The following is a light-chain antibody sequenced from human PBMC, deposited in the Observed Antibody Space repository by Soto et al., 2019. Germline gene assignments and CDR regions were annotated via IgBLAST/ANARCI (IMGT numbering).Light chain of an antibody. J-gene: IGKJ4*01. CDR1: QDISNY. V-gene: IGKV1-33*01. CDR3: QQYDNLPRT. CDR2: DAS. Sequence: DIQMTQSPSSLSASVGDRVTITCQASQDISNYLNWYQQKPGKAPKLLIYDASNLETGVPSRFSGSGSGTDFTFTISSLQPEDIATYYCQQYDNLPRTFGGGTKVKIK.